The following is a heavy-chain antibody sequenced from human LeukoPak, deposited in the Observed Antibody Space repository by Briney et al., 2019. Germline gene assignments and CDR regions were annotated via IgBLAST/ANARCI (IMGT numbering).Heavy chain of an antibody. Sequence: SETLSLTCTVSGGSISSGGYYWSWIRQLPGKSLEWIGYIYYSGTTYYNPSLKSRVTISVDTSKNQFSLKLSSVTAADTAVYYCARENSDTAMVVWGQGTLVTVSS. CDR2: IYYSGTT. CDR1: GGSISSGGYY. CDR3: ARENSDTAMVV. V-gene: IGHV4-31*03. D-gene: IGHD5-18*01. J-gene: IGHJ4*02.